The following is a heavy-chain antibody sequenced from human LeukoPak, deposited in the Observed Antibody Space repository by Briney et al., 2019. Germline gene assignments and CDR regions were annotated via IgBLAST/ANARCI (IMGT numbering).Heavy chain of an antibody. V-gene: IGHV3-23*01. Sequence: GGSLRLSCAASGFTFSSYAMSWVRQAPGKGLEWVSAISGSGGSTYYADSVKGRFTISRDNSKNTLYLQMNSLRAEDTAVYYCAKDLSNSGSYPDAFDIWGQGTMVTVSS. CDR1: GFTFSSYA. J-gene: IGHJ3*02. CDR2: ISGSGGST. D-gene: IGHD1-26*01. CDR3: AKDLSNSGSYPDAFDI.